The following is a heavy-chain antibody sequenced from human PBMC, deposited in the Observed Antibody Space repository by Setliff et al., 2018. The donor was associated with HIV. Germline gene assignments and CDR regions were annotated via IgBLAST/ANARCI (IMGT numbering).Heavy chain of an antibody. CDR1: GFTFSTYA. CDR3: AKDWAAAPGRLSHPYCFDY. D-gene: IGHD6-13*01. J-gene: IGHJ4*02. V-gene: IGHV3-23*01. Sequence: TGGSLRLSCAASGFTFSTYAMSWVRQAPGKGLVWVSAISGSGGTTYYADSVKVRFTFSRYYSKNTLYLQMNSLRAEDTAVYYCAKDWAAAPGRLSHPYCFDYWGQGTLVTVSS. CDR2: ISGSGGTT.